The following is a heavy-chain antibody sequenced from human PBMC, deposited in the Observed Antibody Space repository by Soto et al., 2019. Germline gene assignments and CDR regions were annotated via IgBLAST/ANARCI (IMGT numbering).Heavy chain of an antibody. V-gene: IGHV1-3*01. D-gene: IGHD3-3*01. J-gene: IGHJ4*02. CDR3: ARVHGVLLYFWSGYSYEDYFDY. CDR1: GYTFTSYA. Sequence: ASVKVSCKASGYTFTSYAMHWVRQAPGQRLEWMGWINAGNGNTKYSQKFKGRVTITRDTSASTAYMELSSLRSEDTAVYYCARVHGVLLYFWSGYSYEDYFDYWVQGTLVTVSS. CDR2: INAGNGNT.